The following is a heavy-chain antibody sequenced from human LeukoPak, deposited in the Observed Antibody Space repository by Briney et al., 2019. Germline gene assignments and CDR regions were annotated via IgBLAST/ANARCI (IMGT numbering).Heavy chain of an antibody. CDR3: ARYSGTPFGP. CDR1: GDSVSNNIAA. Sequence: SQTLSLTCAISGDSVSNNIAAWNWIRQSPSRGLEWLGRTYYRSKWYNDYAASVKSRITINPDTSKNQFSLQVNSVTPEDTAVYYCARYSGTPFGPWGQGTLVTVSS. J-gene: IGHJ5*02. D-gene: IGHD1-26*01. V-gene: IGHV6-1*01. CDR2: TYYRSKWYN.